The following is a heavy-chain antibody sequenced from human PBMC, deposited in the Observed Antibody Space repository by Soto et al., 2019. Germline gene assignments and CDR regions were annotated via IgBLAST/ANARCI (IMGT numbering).Heavy chain of an antibody. D-gene: IGHD3-9*01. V-gene: IGHV3-23*01. Sequence: EVQLLGSGGGLVQPGGSLRLSCAASGLTFSTYAMSWVRQAPGKGLEWVSSISGNGANTYYTESVKGRFIMSRDNSKKTLFLQLDSLSAEDTALGYCAKDRPNYYGSVVGYYKEGGDYWGQGTLVTVSS. J-gene: IGHJ4*02. CDR3: AKDRPNYYGSVVGYYKEGGDY. CDR1: GLTFSTYA. CDR2: ISGNGANT.